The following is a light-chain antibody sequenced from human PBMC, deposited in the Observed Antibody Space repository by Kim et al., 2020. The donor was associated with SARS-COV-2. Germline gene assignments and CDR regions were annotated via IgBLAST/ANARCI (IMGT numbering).Light chain of an antibody. CDR3: LQHKTFPYT. CDR2: DVS. Sequence: SASLGDRVTITCRASQGISRFLAWFQQKAGKVPKRRIYDVSTLQSGVPSRFSGSGSGTEFNLTITSLQPEDFATYFCLQHKTFPYTFGQGTKLEI. CDR1: QGISRF. V-gene: IGKV1-17*03. J-gene: IGKJ2*01.